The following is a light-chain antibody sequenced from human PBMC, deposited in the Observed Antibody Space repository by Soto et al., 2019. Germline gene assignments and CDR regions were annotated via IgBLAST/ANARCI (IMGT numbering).Light chain of an antibody. Sequence: QSVLTQPPTASGTPGQRVTISCSGSSSNIGSNTVNWYQQLPGTAPKLLIYTNDQRPSGVPDRFSGSKSGTSASLAISGLQSEYEADYFCAAWDDSLNGYVFATGTKVTVL. CDR1: SSNIGSNT. CDR2: TND. V-gene: IGLV1-44*01. J-gene: IGLJ1*01. CDR3: AAWDDSLNGYV.